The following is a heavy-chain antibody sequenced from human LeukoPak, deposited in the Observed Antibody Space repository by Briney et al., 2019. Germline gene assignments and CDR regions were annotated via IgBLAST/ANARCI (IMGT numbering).Heavy chain of an antibody. J-gene: IGHJ6*03. CDR3: ARHAGSSSYYYYMDV. CDR2: ISPYNDNT. Sequence: GASVTVSFTASGYNFINYGINWVRQAPGQGLEWMGWISPYNDNTNHAQNLQGRVTMTTDASTNTAYMELRSLRSDDTAVYYCARHAGSSSYYYYMDVWGQGTTVTVSS. CDR1: GYNFINYG. D-gene: IGHD3-10*01. V-gene: IGHV1-18*01.